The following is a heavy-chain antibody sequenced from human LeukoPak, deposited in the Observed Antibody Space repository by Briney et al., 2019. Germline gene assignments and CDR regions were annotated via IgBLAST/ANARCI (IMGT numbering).Heavy chain of an antibody. V-gene: IGHV1-46*01. CDR3: AREMSEMATTRGGSDY. Sequence: ASVKVSCKASGYTFTSYYMHWVRQAPGQGLEWMGIINPSGGSTSYAQKFQGRVTMTRDMSTSTVYMELSSLRSEATAVYYCAREMSEMATTRGGSDYWGQGTLVTVSS. CDR1: GYTFTSYY. J-gene: IGHJ4*02. CDR2: INPSGGST. D-gene: IGHD5-24*01.